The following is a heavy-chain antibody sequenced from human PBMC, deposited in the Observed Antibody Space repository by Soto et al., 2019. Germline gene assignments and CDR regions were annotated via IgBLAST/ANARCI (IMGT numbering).Heavy chain of an antibody. Sequence: GASVKVSCKASGYTFTSYGISWVRQAPGQGLEWMGWISAYNGNTNYAQKLQGRVTMTTDTSTSTAYMELRSLRSDDTAVYYCVLKSGPFTPVSYSYYGMDVWGQGTTVTVSS. CDR1: GYTFTSYG. CDR2: ISAYNGNT. D-gene: IGHD1-26*01. V-gene: IGHV1-18*01. CDR3: VLKSGPFTPVSYSYYGMDV. J-gene: IGHJ6*02.